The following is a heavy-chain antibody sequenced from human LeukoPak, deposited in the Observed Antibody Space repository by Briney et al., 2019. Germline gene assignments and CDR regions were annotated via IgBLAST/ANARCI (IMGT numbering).Heavy chain of an antibody. Sequence: GGSLRLSCAASGFTVSSNYMSWDRQAPGKGLEWDSVIYSGGSTYYADTVKGRFTISRDNSKNTLYLQMNSLRAEDTAVYYCARDRGSGWKRYFDYWGQGTLVTVSS. V-gene: IGHV3-66*02. CDR2: IYSGGST. CDR3: ARDRGSGWKRYFDY. J-gene: IGHJ4*02. CDR1: GFTVSSNY. D-gene: IGHD6-19*01.